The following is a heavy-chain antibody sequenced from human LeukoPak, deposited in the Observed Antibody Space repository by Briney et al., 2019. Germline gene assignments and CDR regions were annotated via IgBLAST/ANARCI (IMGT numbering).Heavy chain of an antibody. Sequence: GGSLRLSCAASGFTVSSNYMSWVRQAPGKGLEWVSVIYSGGSTYYADSVKGRFTISRDNSKNTLYLQMNSLRAEDTAVYYCARDPKARLLYFDYWGQGTLVTVSS. V-gene: IGHV3-66*01. D-gene: IGHD2/OR15-2a*01. CDR3: ARDPKARLLYFDY. CDR1: GFTVSSNY. J-gene: IGHJ4*02. CDR2: IYSGGST.